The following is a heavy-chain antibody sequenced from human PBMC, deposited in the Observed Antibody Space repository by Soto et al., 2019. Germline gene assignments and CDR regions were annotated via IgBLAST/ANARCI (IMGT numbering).Heavy chain of an antibody. J-gene: IGHJ4*02. D-gene: IGHD2-8*01. CDR2: ISGSGGST. CDR1: GFTFSSYA. Sequence: GGSLRLSCAASGFTFSSYAMSWVRQAPGKGLEWVSAISGSGGSTYYADSVKGRLTISTDNSKNTLYLLMNSLRTEDKAVYYCATQDIVLMVYAIPREKFDYWGQGTLVTVSS. V-gene: IGHV3-23*01. CDR3: ATQDIVLMVYAIPREKFDY.